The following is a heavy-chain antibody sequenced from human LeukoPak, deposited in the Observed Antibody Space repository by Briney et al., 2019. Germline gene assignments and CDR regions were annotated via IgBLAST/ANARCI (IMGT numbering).Heavy chain of an antibody. V-gene: IGHV3-33*05. Sequence: PGRSLRLSCAASGFSFSTYGMFWVRQAPGKGLEGVGGISYDGSKQYYADSVKGRFTISRDNSKNTLYLQMDSLRAEDTAVYYCAKGDFWNGLGEYFLYWGQGILVTVSS. CDR2: ISYDGSKQ. CDR1: GFSFSTYG. D-gene: IGHD3-3*01. CDR3: AKGDFWNGLGEYFLY. J-gene: IGHJ1*01.